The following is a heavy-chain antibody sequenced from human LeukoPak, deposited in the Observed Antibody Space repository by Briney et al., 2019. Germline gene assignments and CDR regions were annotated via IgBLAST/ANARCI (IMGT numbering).Heavy chain of an antibody. D-gene: IGHD3-10*01. CDR3: ARSPPPGATAYGVVDS. CDR1: GMSFSGYY. Sequence: SETLSLTCAVYGMSFSGYYWSWVRQPPGKGLEWIGEINHSGGTNYNPSLKSRVTISVDTSKNQFSLSLSSVTAADTAVYYCARSPPPGATAYGVVDSWGQGTLVTVSS. CDR2: INHSGGT. V-gene: IGHV4-34*01. J-gene: IGHJ5*01.